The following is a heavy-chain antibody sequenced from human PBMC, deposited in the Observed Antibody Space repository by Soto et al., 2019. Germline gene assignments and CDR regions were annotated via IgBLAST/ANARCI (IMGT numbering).Heavy chain of an antibody. J-gene: IGHJ3*02. CDR3: ARGSDDYYDSSGYGRAFDI. CDR1: GGTFSSYA. CDR2: IIPIFGTA. D-gene: IGHD3-22*01. Sequence: QVQLVQSGAEVKKPGSSVKVSCKASGGTFSSYAISWVRQAPGQGLEWMGGIIPIFGTANYAQKFQGRVTITADEXXSXAXXELSSLRSEDTAVYYCARGSDDYYDSSGYGRAFDIWGQGTMVTVSS. V-gene: IGHV1-69*12.